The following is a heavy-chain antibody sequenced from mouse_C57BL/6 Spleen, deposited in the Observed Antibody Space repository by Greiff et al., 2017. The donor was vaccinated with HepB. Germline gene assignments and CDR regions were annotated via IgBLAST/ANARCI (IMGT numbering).Heavy chain of an antibody. V-gene: IGHV3-6*01. D-gene: IGHD1-1*01. CDR3: ARDHDYGSSLDY. CDR2: ISYDGSN. J-gene: IGHJ2*01. Sequence: EVKLEESGPGLVKPSQSLSLTCSVTGYSITSGYYWNWIRQFPGNKLEWMGYISYDGSNNYNPSLKNRISITRDTSKNQFFLKLNSVTTEDTATYYCARDHDYGSSLDYWGQGTTLTVSS. CDR1: GYSITSGYY.